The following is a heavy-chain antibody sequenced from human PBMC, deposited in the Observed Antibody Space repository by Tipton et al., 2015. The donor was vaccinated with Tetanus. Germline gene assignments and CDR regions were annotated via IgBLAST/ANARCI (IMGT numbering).Heavy chain of an antibody. D-gene: IGHD5-18*01. Sequence: TLSLTCAVYGASFSDYYWSWIRQAPGKGLEWIGEINHSGSTNHNPSLKSRVTLSVDTSKNQFSLKLNSVTAADTAMYYCARHLTYTYTSRYFDYWGLGTLVTVSS. CDR2: INHSGST. CDR3: ARHLTYTYTSRYFDY. CDR1: GASFSDYY. J-gene: IGHJ4*02. V-gene: IGHV4-34*01.